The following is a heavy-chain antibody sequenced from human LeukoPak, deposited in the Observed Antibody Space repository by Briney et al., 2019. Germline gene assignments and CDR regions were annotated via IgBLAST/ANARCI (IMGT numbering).Heavy chain of an antibody. CDR3: ARDLAGHYYGSGSSFDY. J-gene: IGHJ4*02. CDR2: IREDGSEK. V-gene: IGHV3-7*01. D-gene: IGHD3-10*01. CDR1: GFTFSSYW. Sequence: PGGSLRLSCAASGFTFSSYWMSWVRQAPGKGLEWVANIREDGSEKYYVDSVKSQFTISRDNAKNSLFLQMDSLRAEDTAVYYCARDLAGHYYGSGSSFDYWGQGTLVTVSP.